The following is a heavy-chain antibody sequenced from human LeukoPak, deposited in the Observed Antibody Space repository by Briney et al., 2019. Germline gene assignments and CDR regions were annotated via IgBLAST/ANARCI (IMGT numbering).Heavy chain of an antibody. V-gene: IGHV4-34*01. CDR3: ARGGVTARRWDLTTQKYYYMDV. D-gene: IGHD6-6*01. CDR1: VGSFSGYY. Sequence: PSETLSLTCAVYVGSFSGYYWSWIREPPGKGLEGIGEINHSGSTNYKPSLKSRVTISVDTSKNQFSLKLSSVTAADTAVYYCARGGVTARRWDLTTQKYYYMDVWGKGTTVTVSS. J-gene: IGHJ6*03. CDR2: INHSGST.